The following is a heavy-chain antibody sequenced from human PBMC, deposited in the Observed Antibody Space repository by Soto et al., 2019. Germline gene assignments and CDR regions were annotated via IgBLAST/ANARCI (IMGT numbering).Heavy chain of an antibody. D-gene: IGHD5-18*01. J-gene: IGHJ5*02. CDR3: ARDNFVAAMVTRWFDP. V-gene: IGHV3-74*01. CDR1: GFTFSSYW. Sequence: GGSLRLSCAASGFTFSSYWMHWVRQAPGKGLVWVSRINIDGSSTSYADSVKGRFTISRDNAKNTLYLQMNSLRAEDTAVYYCARDNFVAAMVTRWFDPWGQGTLVTVSS. CDR2: INIDGSST.